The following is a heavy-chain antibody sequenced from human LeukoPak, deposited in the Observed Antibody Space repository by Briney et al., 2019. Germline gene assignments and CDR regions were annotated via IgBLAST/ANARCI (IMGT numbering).Heavy chain of an antibody. CDR2: IYYSGST. V-gene: IGHV4-39*01. D-gene: IGHD5-12*01. J-gene: IGHJ4*02. CDR1: GGSISSSSYY. Sequence: SETLSLTCTVSGGSISSSSYYWGWIRQPPGKGLEWIGSIYYSGSTYYNPSLKSRVTISVDTSKNQFSLKLSSVTAADTAVYYCAGRGEGGYDRFDYWGQGTLVTVSS. CDR3: AGRGEGGYDRFDY.